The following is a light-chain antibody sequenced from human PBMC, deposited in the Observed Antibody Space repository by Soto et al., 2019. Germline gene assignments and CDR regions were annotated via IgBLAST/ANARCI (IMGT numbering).Light chain of an antibody. CDR3: QQYNSSPLIS. Sequence: EIMMTQSPATLSVSPGERATLSCRASQSISANIAWYQQKPGQAPRLLIYAASVRASGIPARFSGTGFGRDFTLSISSLKSENSAIYYSQQYNSSPLISFGQGTRLEIK. J-gene: IGKJ5*01. CDR2: AAS. CDR1: QSISAN. V-gene: IGKV3-15*01.